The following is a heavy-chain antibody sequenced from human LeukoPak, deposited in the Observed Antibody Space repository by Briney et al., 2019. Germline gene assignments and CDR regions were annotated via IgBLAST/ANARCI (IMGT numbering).Heavy chain of an antibody. J-gene: IGHJ4*02. Sequence: SVKVSCKASGGTFSSYAISWVRQAPGQGLEWMGGIIPIFGTANYAQKFQGRVTITADESTSTASMELSSLRSEDTAVYYCARVPYDFWSGSHRAAFDYWGQGTLVTVSS. CDR1: GGTFSSYA. CDR2: IIPIFGTA. D-gene: IGHD3-3*01. CDR3: ARVPYDFWSGSHRAAFDY. V-gene: IGHV1-69*13.